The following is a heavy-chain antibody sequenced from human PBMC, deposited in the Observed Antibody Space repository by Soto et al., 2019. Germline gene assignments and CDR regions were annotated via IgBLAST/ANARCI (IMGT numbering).Heavy chain of an antibody. V-gene: IGHV3-30*18. Sequence: AGSLRLSCAASGFTFSSYGMPWARKAPGKGLEWVAVISYDGSNKYYADSVKGRFTISRDNSKNTLYLQMNSLRAEDTAVYYCAKDRGYCSGGSCYREPHMDIWGQGTTVNVSS. D-gene: IGHD2-15*01. J-gene: IGHJ6*02. CDR1: GFTFSSYG. CDR2: ISYDGSNK. CDR3: AKDRGYCSGGSCYREPHMDI.